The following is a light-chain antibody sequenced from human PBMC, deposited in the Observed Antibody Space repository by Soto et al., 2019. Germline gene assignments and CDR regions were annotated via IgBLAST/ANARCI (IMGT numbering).Light chain of an antibody. CDR3: RQYNNWPHR. CDR1: QSVSSN. J-gene: IGKJ1*01. V-gene: IGKV3-15*01. Sequence: EIVMTQSPATLSVSPGERATLSCRASQSVSSNLAWYQQKPGQAPRLLIYGAYTRATGIPARFSGSGSGTEFTLTISSLQSEDFAVYYCRQYNNWPHRFGQGTKVDI. CDR2: GAY.